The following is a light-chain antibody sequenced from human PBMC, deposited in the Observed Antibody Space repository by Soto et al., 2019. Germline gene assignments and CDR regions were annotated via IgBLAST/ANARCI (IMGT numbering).Light chain of an antibody. CDR1: QSVSSSY. Sequence: EIVLTQSPGTLSLSPGERATLSCRASQSVSSSYLVWYQQKPGQATRLLIFDASNRATGIPDRFSGSGSGTDVTLTISRLEPEDCAVYYCQQYGSSPLTFGGGTKVDIK. V-gene: IGKV3-20*01. CDR2: DAS. J-gene: IGKJ4*01. CDR3: QQYGSSPLT.